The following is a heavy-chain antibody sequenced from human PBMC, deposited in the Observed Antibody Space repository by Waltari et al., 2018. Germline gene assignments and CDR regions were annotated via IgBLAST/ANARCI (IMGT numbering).Heavy chain of an antibody. CDR1: GYSISSGYY. Sequence: QVQLQESGPGLVKPSETLSLTCTVSGYSISSGYYWGWIRQPPGKGLEWIGSIYHSGSTYNNPSLKSRVTISVDTSKNQFSLKLSSVTAADTAVYYCARDYYDSSGYYNTDDYWGQGTLVTVSS. D-gene: IGHD3-22*01. CDR2: IYHSGST. CDR3: ARDYYDSSGYYNTDDY. J-gene: IGHJ4*02. V-gene: IGHV4-38-2*02.